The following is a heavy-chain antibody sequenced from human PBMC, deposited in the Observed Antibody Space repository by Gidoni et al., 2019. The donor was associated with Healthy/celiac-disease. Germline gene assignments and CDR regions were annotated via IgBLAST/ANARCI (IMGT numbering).Heavy chain of an antibody. CDR1: GYTVTDYY. J-gene: IGHJ4*02. CDR3: ARGGNTAMVTGVADY. CDR2: TNPNSGGT. Sequence: QVQLVQSGAAVKKPGASVTVSCTAAGYTVTDYYMHWVRQAPGQGLEWMGWTNPNSGGTNYAQKFPGRVTMTRDTSISTAYMELSRLRSDDTAVYYCARGGNTAMVTGVADYWGQGTLVTVSS. D-gene: IGHD5-18*01. V-gene: IGHV1-2*02.